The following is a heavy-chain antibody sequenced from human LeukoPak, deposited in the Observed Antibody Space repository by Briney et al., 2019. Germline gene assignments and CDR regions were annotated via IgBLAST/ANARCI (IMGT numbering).Heavy chain of an antibody. J-gene: IGHJ4*02. D-gene: IGHD5-12*01. CDR3: ARAMRSGYDY. V-gene: IGHV3-48*02. Sequence: SGGSLRLSCAASGFTFSSYGMNRVRQAPGKRLEWVSYISSRSDSIYYADSVKGRFTISRDNAENSLYLQMNSLRDEDTAVYYCARAMRSGYDYWGQGTLVTVSS. CDR2: ISSRSDSI. CDR1: GFTFSSYG.